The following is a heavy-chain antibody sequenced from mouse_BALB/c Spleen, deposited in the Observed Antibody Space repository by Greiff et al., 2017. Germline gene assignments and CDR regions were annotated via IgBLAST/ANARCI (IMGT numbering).Heavy chain of an antibody. CDR2: ISSGGST. D-gene: IGHD1-1*01. CDR1: GFTFSSYA. CDR3: ARGELLYYFDY. Sequence: DVMLVESGGGLVKPGGSLKLSCAASGFTFSSYAMSWVRQTPEKRLEWVASISSGGSTYYPDSVKGRFTISRDNARNILYLQMSSLRSEDTAMYYCARGELLYYFDYWGQGTTLTVSS. V-gene: IGHV5-6-5*01. J-gene: IGHJ2*01.